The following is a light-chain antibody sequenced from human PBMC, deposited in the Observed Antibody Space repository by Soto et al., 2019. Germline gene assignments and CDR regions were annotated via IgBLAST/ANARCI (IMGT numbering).Light chain of an antibody. Sequence: QPVLTQPASVSGSPGQSITISCTGTSSDVGGNNYVSWYQQHPGKAPQLMIYEVSNRPSGVSNRFSGSKSGNTASLTISGLQAEDEADYYCCSYTTSSTFVFGAGTKLTVL. CDR3: CSYTTSSTFV. V-gene: IGLV2-14*01. CDR2: EVS. CDR1: SSDVGGNNY. J-gene: IGLJ1*01.